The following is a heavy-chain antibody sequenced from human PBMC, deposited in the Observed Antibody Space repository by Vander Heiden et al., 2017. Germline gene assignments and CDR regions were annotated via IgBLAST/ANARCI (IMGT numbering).Heavy chain of an antibody. CDR1: GGSFSGYY. D-gene: IGHD6-6*01. CDR3: ARGRAARPRQKYYFDY. J-gene: IGHJ4*02. V-gene: IGHV4-34*01. CDR2: INHSGST. Sequence: QVQLQQWGAGLLKPSETLSLTCAVYGGSFSGYYWSWIRQPPGKGLEWIGEINHSGSTNYNPSLKSRVTISVDTSKNQFSLKLSSVTAADTAVYYCARGRAARPRQKYYFDYWGQGTLVTVSS.